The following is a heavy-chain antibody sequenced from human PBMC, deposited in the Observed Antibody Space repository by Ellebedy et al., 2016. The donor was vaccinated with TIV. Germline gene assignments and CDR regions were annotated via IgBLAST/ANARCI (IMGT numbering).Heavy chain of an antibody. CDR2: IYPGDSDT. CDR3: ARPDYTSGWGGFDY. J-gene: IGHJ4*02. CDR1: GYSFTDYW. V-gene: IGHV5-51*01. Sequence: PGGSLRLSCKGSGYSFTDYWIGWVRQTPRKGLEWMGVIYPGDSDTRYSPSFQGQVTISVDKSTRTAYLQWRSLKASDTAMYYCARPDYTSGWGGFDYWGQGTLVTASS. D-gene: IGHD6-19*01.